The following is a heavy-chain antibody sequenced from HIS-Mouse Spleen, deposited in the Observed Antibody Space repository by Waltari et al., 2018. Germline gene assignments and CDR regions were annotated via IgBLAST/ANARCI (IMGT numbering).Heavy chain of an antibody. D-gene: IGHD6-19*01. CDR2: IDWDDDK. CDR3: ARIAEGYTSGWYAFDY. J-gene: IGHJ4*02. CDR1: GFSLSTSGMC. Sequence: QVTLRESGPALVKPTQTLTLTYTFAGFSLSTSGMCVSWIRPPPGKALEWLARIDWDDDKYYSTSLKTRLTISKDTSKNQVVLTMTNMDPVDTATYYCARIAEGYTSGWYAFDYWGQGTLVTVSS. V-gene: IGHV2-70*15.